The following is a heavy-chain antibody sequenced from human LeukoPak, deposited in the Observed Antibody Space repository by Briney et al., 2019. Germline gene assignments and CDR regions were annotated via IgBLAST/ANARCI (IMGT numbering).Heavy chain of an antibody. V-gene: IGHV1-2*02. CDR1: GYTFATYF. CDR3: ARPTYCGSDRYFNFDY. CDR2: IKPNSGVT. D-gene: IGHD2-21*02. Sequence: ASVKVSCKTSGYTFATYFMHWVRQAPGQGLEWMGYIKPNSGVTNYAQKFRGRVTMTWDTSISTAYIELSGLTSDDTAIYYCARPTYCGSDRYFNFDYWGQGTLVTVSS. J-gene: IGHJ4*02.